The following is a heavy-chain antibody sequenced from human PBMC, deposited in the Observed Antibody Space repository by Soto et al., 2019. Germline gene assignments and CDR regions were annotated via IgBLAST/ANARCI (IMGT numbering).Heavy chain of an antibody. CDR3: ATPSGSWLDP. CDR2: IKSKTDGETT. CDR1: GFIFRIAW. D-gene: IGHD3-10*01. V-gene: IGHV3-15*01. Sequence: EVQLVESGGGWEKLGGSLRLPGEASGFIFRIAWRVWVRQAPGRGLEGVGRIKSKTDGETTEYAVPVKGRFIISRDDSKNTLYLQMNSLKTEDTAVYYCATPSGSWLDPWGQGTLVIVSS. J-gene: IGHJ5*02.